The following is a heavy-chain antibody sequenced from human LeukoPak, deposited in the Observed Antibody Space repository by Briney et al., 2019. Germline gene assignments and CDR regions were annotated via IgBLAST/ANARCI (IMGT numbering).Heavy chain of an antibody. D-gene: IGHD6-19*01. CDR1: GFTFSSYA. CDR2: ISGSAAST. CDR3: AKDQGYNTAWYSRDGFDI. Sequence: SGGSLRLSCAASGFTFSSYAMSWVRQAPGKGLEWVSAISGSAASTFYADSGNGRFTIPRDNSKNTLYLQMNSLRAEDTAIYYCAKDQGYNTAWYSRDGFDIWGQGTMVTVSS. V-gene: IGHV3-23*01. J-gene: IGHJ3*02.